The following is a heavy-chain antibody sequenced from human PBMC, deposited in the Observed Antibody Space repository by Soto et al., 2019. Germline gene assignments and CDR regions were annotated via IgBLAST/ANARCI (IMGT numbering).Heavy chain of an antibody. J-gene: IGHJ4*02. Sequence: QVQLVQSGPEVKEPGSSVTLTCKVSGGIFNTYAISWLRQAPGQGLEWMGGIIPIFGTPNYAQSFQGRVTITADEATSTDYIELSRMRSDDSAVYYCVRDRDYYGSGNYYNRIDFWGQGTLVSVSS. CDR2: IIPIFGTP. CDR1: GGIFNTYA. D-gene: IGHD3-10*01. CDR3: VRDRDYYGSGNYYNRIDF. V-gene: IGHV1-69*01.